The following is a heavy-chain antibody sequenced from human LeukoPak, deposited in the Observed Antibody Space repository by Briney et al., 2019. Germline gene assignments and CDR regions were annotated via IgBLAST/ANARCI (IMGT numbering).Heavy chain of an antibody. V-gene: IGHV3-23*01. J-gene: IGHJ4*02. D-gene: IGHD1-1*01. CDR2: ISGSGGST. CDR3: ARVVGSEGNWYVDY. Sequence: GGSLRLSCAASGFTFSSYAMSWVRQAPGKGLEWVSAISGSGGSTYYADSVKGRFTISRDNSRNTLYLQMNSLRVEDTAVYYRARVVGSEGNWYVDYWGQGTLVTVSS. CDR1: GFTFSSYA.